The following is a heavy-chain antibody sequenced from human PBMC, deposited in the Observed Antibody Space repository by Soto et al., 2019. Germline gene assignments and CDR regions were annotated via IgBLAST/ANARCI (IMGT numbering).Heavy chain of an antibody. Sequence: ASVKVSCKASGYTFTGYYMHWVRQAPGQGLEWMGWIHPNSGGTKFPQQFQGRVIMTRDTSISTAYMELSRLTSDDTAVYYCARAVLTTLERAAIYWGQGTLVTVSS. D-gene: IGHD1-1*01. CDR2: IHPNSGGT. J-gene: IGHJ4*01. V-gene: IGHV1-2*02. CDR1: GYTFTGYY. CDR3: ARAVLTTLERAAIY.